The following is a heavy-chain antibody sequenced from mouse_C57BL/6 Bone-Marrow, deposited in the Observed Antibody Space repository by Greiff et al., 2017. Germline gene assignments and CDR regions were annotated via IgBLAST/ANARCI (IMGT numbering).Heavy chain of an antibody. CDR1: GYSITSGYY. D-gene: IGHD1-1*01. J-gene: IGHJ3*01. Sequence: VQLKQSGPGLVKPSPSLSLTCSVTGYSITSGYYWNWIRQFPGNKLEWMGYISYDGSNNYNPSLKNRISITRDTSKNQFFMKLNSVTTEDTATYYCARGDYYGSSAWFADWGQGTLVTVAA. CDR2: ISYDGSN. CDR3: ARGDYYGSSAWFAD. V-gene: IGHV3-6*01.